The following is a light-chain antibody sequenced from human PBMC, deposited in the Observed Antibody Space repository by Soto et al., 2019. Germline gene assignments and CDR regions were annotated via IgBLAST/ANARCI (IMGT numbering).Light chain of an antibody. V-gene: IGKV3-20*01. Sequence: EIVLTQSPGTLSLSPGERATLSCRASQSVTSSYLAWYQQKPGQAPRLLIYGASTRAAGIPDRFSGSVSGTDFTLTISRLEPEDFAVYYCQQYGSSPITFRHGTRLEIK. CDR2: GAS. CDR3: QQYGSSPIT. CDR1: QSVTSSY. J-gene: IGKJ5*01.